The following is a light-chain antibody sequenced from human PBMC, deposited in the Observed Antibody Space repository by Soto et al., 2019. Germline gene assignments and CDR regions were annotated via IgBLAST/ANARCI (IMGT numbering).Light chain of an antibody. CDR2: EVP. CDR3: SSYAGSSIFVV. V-gene: IGLV2-23*02. J-gene: IGLJ2*01. CDR1: SSDVGGYNY. Sequence: QSALTQPASVSGSPGQSITISCTGTSSDVGGYNYVSWYQQHPGKAPKLMIFEVPKRPSGVSTRFSGSKSGNTASLTISGLQAEDEADYYCSSYAGSSIFVVFGGGTKLTVL.